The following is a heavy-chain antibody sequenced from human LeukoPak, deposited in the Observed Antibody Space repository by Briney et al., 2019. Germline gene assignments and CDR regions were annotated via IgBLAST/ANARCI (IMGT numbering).Heavy chain of an antibody. J-gene: IGHJ4*02. V-gene: IGHV3-74*01. CDR1: GFTFGTYW. CDR3: ATDSYVSGSYYRLFY. D-gene: IGHD3-10*01. CDR2: INSDGGTT. Sequence: AGGSLRLSCGASGFTFGTYWMHWVRQAPGKGLVWVSGINSDGGTTTYADSVKGRFTISRDGGKKTVDLQMNNLRAEDTAIYYCATDSYVSGSYYRLFYWGQGTLVTVSS.